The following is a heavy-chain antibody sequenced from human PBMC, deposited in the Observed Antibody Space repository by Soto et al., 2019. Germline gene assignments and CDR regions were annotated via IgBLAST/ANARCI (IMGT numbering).Heavy chain of an antibody. CDR2: IYYSGST. CDR3: ARGDGYNFPWYFDL. D-gene: IGHD5-12*01. CDR1: GGSVSSGRYF. V-gene: IGHV4-61*01. Sequence: QVQLQESGPGLVKPSETLSLTCTVSGGSVSSGRYFWSWIRQPPGKGLEWIADIYYSGSTNYNPSLKSRVTMSLDTSKKQFSLKLSSVTAADTAVYYCARGDGYNFPWYFDLWGRGTLVTVSS. J-gene: IGHJ2*01.